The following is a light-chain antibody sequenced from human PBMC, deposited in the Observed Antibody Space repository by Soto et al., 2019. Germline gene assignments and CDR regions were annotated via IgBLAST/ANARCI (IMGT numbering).Light chain of an antibody. V-gene: IGKV3-20*01. CDR2: GAS. J-gene: IGKJ1*01. CDR1: QSVSSSY. CDR3: QQYGSSPWT. Sequence: EIVLTQSRGTLSLSPGERATLSCRASQSVSSSYLAWYQQKPGQAPRLLIYGASSRATGIPDRFSGSGSGTDFTLTISRLEPEDFAVYYCQQYGSSPWTFGQGTKV.